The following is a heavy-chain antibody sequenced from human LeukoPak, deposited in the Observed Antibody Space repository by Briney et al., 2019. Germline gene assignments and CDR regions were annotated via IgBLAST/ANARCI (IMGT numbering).Heavy chain of an antibody. D-gene: IGHD4-17*01. CDR2: IYYSGST. CDR3: ARDYGDYGGKWFDP. CDR1: SGSISSYY. V-gene: IGHV4-59*01. J-gene: IGHJ5*02. Sequence: SETLSLTCTVSSGSISSYYWSWIRQPPGKGLEWIGYIYYSGSTNYNPSLKSRVTISVDTSKNQFSLKLSSVTAADTAVYYCARDYGDYGGKWFDPWGQGTLVTVSS.